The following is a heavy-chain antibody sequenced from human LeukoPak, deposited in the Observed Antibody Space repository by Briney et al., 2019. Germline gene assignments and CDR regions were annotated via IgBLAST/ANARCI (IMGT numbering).Heavy chain of an antibody. V-gene: IGHV4-34*01. CDR2: IYYSGST. Sequence: SETLSLTCAVYGGSFSGYYWSWIRQPPGKGLEWIGSIYYSGSTYYNPSLKSRVTISVDTSKNQFSLKLSSVTAADTAVYYCARVAYGYYYDSSGYYLYYYYMDVWGKGTTVTVSS. D-gene: IGHD3-22*01. CDR1: GGSFSGYY. J-gene: IGHJ6*03. CDR3: ARVAYGYYYDSSGYYLYYYYMDV.